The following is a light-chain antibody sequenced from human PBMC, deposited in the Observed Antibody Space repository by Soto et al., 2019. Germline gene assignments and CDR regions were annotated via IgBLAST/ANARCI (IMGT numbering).Light chain of an antibody. Sequence: QTVVTQEPSFSVSPGGTVTLTCGLSSGSVSTSYYPSWYQQTPGQAPRTLMHSSNTRSSGVPDRFSGSILGNKAALTITGAQADDEADYYCALYLGGAISVFGGGTKLTVL. CDR3: ALYLGGAISV. V-gene: IGLV8-61*01. CDR1: SGSVSTSYY. J-gene: IGLJ3*02. CDR2: SSN.